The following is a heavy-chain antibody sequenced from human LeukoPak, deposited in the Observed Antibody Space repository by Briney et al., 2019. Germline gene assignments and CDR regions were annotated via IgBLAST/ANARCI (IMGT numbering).Heavy chain of an antibody. D-gene: IGHD2-15*01. V-gene: IGHV3-21*01. CDR3: ARESLQYCSGGSCIFDY. CDR1: VFTFSSYS. CDR2: ISSSRSYI. J-gene: IGHJ4*02. Sequence: GGSLRLSCAASVFTFSSYSMNWVRQAPGKGLEWVSSISSSRSYIYYADSVKGRFTISRDNAKNSLYLQMNSLRAEDTAVYYCARESLQYCSGGSCIFDYWGQGTLVTVSS.